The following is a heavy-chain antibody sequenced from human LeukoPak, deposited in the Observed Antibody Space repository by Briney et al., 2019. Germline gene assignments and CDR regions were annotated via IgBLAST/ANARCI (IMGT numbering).Heavy chain of an antibody. D-gene: IGHD3-10*01. V-gene: IGHV1-69*06. CDR2: IIPIFGTA. CDR1: GGTFSSYA. Sequence: SVKVSCKASGGTFSSYAISWVRQAPGQGLEWMGGIIPIFGTANYAQKFQGRVTITADKSTSTAYMELSSLRSEDTAVYYCARGWFGESYDASDIWGQGTMVTVSS. J-gene: IGHJ3*02. CDR3: ARGWFGESYDASDI.